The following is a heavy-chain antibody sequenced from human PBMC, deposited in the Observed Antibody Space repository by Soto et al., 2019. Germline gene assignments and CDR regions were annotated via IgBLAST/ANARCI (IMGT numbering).Heavy chain of an antibody. Sequence: SETLSLTCTVSGGSISSGDYYWSWIRQPPGKGLEWIGYIYYSGSTYYNPSLKSRVTISVDTSKNQFSLKLSSVTAADTAVYYCARDRQNYGSLDYWGQGTLVTVSS. V-gene: IGHV4-30-4*01. CDR1: GGSISSGDYY. J-gene: IGHJ4*02. CDR3: ARDRQNYGSLDY. CDR2: IYYSGST. D-gene: IGHD4-17*01.